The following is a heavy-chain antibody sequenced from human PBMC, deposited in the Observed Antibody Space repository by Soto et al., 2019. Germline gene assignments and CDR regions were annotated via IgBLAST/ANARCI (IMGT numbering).Heavy chain of an antibody. CDR2: ISYDGSDK. CDR3: AKSPNSYCSRPYCYKFYFDF. D-gene: IGHD2-21*01. V-gene: IGHV3-30*18. CDR1: GFTFNTYG. J-gene: IGHJ4*03. Sequence: GGSLRLSCAASGFTFNTYGMHWLRQAPGKGLEWVAVISYDGSDKYYADSVKGRFIISRDNSKNTLYLQMNSLRAEDTAIYYCAKSPNSYCSRPYCYKFYFDFWGQGAMVTVSS.